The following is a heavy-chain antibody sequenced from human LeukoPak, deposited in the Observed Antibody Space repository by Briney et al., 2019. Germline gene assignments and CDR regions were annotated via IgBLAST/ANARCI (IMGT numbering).Heavy chain of an antibody. V-gene: IGHV4-59*01. CDR3: ARDTGDYVSYWYFDL. CDR1: GGSISGYY. D-gene: IGHD4-17*01. J-gene: IGHJ2*01. CDR2: IYYSGNT. Sequence: SEXLSLTCTVSGGSISGYYWSWIRQSPGKGLEWIGHIYYSGNTNYNPSLTSRLTISLDTSKNQFSLKMSSVTAADTAVYYCARDTGDYVSYWYFDLWGRGILVTVSS.